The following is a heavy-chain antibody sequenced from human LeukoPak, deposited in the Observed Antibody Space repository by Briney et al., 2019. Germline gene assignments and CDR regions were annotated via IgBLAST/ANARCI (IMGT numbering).Heavy chain of an antibody. V-gene: IGHV4-4*02. CDR1: GDSINSSNW. CDR3: ARAGGGIYYFDF. D-gene: IGHD1-26*01. J-gene: IGHJ4*02. Sequence: SETLSLTCAVSGDSINSSNWWNWVRPPPGQGLEWIAEIYHSGNTNYNPSLKSRVTISLDKSKNQFSLKLTSMTAADTAVYFCARAGGGIYYFDFWGQGTLVTVSS. CDR2: IYHSGNT.